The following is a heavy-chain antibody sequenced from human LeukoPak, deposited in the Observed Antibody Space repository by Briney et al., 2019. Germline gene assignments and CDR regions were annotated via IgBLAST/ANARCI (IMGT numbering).Heavy chain of an antibody. Sequence: SETLSLTCTVSGGSVSSGSYYWSWIRQPPGKGLEWIGYIYYSGSTNYNPSLKSRVTISVDTSKNQFSLKLSSVTAADTAVYYCARDRGVTAKRGWFDPWGQGTLVTVSS. V-gene: IGHV4-61*01. D-gene: IGHD2-21*02. CDR3: ARDRGVTAKRGWFDP. J-gene: IGHJ5*02. CDR2: IYYSGST. CDR1: GGSVSSGSYY.